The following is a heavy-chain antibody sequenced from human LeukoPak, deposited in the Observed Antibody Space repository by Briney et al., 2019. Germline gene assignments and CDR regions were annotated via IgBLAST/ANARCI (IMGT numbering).Heavy chain of an antibody. V-gene: IGHV3-23*01. CDR1: GFTLSSYA. CDR2: ISDSGNT. CDR3: AKAPVTTCRGAYCYPFDY. J-gene: IGHJ4*02. Sequence: GGSLRLSCAASGFTLSSYAMSWVRQAPGKGLEWVSAISDSGNTYHADSVKGRFTISRDSSKNTLFLQMNRLRPEDAAVYYCAKAPVTTCRGAYCYPFDYWGQGSMVTVSS. D-gene: IGHD2-21*01.